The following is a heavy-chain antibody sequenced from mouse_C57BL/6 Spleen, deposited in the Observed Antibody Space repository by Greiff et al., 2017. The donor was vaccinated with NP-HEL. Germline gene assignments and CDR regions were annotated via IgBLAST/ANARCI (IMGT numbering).Heavy chain of an antibody. CDR2: IDPSDSYT. CDR1: GYTFTSYW. CDR3: ARSYYYGSSRGYFDY. Sequence: VKLQQPGAELVRPGTSVKLSCKASGYTFTSYWMHWVKQRPGQGLEWIGVIDPSDSYTNYNQKFKGKATLTVDTSSSTAYMQLSSLTSEDSAVYYCARSYYYGSSRGYFDYWGQGTTLTVSS. D-gene: IGHD1-1*01. V-gene: IGHV1-59*01. J-gene: IGHJ2*01.